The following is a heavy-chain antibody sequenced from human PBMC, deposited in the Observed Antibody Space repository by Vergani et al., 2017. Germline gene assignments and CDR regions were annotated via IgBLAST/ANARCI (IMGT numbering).Heavy chain of an antibody. V-gene: IGHV3-43*01. CDR3: AKDQGARWLTLDY. CDR2: ISWDGGST. D-gene: IGHD3-22*01. J-gene: IGHJ4*02. Sequence: EVQLVESGGVVVQPGGSLRLSCAASGFTFDDYTMHWVRQAPGKGLEWVSLISWDGGSTYYADSVKCRFTISRDNSKNSLYLQMNSLRPEDTALYYCAKDQGARWLTLDYWGQGTLVTVSS. CDR1: GFTFDDYT.